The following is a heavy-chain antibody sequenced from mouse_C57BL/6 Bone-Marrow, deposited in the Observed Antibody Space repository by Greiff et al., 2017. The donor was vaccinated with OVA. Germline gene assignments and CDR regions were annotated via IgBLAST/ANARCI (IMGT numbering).Heavy chain of an antibody. CDR3: ARVHYYGSSYVDAMDY. CDR1: GYTFTSYW. D-gene: IGHD1-1*01. J-gene: IGHJ4*01. CDR2: IYPGSGST. Sequence: QVQLQQPGAELVKPGASVKMSCKASGYTFTSYWITWVKQRPGQGLEWIGDIYPGSGSTNYNEKFKSKATLTVDTSSSTAYMQRSSLTSEDSAVYYCARVHYYGSSYVDAMDYWGQGTSVTVSS. V-gene: IGHV1-55*01.